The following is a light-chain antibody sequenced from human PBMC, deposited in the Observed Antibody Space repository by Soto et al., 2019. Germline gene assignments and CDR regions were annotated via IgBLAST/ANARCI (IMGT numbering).Light chain of an antibody. CDR3: QHRRT. Sequence: EIVMTQSPATLSVSPGESATLSCRASQSVNSILAWYQQQPGQAPRLLIYDASTRATGIPARFSGSGTGTEFTLTINSLQSEDFAVYYCQHRRTFGQGTEVEIK. CDR1: QSVNSI. J-gene: IGKJ1*01. V-gene: IGKV3-15*01. CDR2: DAS.